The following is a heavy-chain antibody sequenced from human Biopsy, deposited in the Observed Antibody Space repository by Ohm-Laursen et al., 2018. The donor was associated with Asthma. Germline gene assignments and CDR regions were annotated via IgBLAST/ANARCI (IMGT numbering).Heavy chain of an antibody. V-gene: IGHV7-4-1*02. CDR1: GYTVTRYA. J-gene: IGHJ4*02. D-gene: IGHD3-22*01. Sequence: ASVKASYQASGYTVTRYAINWVRQAPGQGLEWMGWINTDTRNTTYAQGFTGRLVFSLDTSVKTAYQQISSLKAEDTAVYYCVRRISYYHEMRAPFFDYWGQGTLVTVSS. CDR3: VRRISYYHEMRAPFFDY. CDR2: INTDTRNT.